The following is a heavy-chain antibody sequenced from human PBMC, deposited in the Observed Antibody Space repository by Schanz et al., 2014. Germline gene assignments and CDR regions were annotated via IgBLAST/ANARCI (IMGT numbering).Heavy chain of an antibody. CDR2: ISYDGTNK. Sequence: QVQLVESGGGVVQPGRSLRLSCAASGFTFSKYGMHWVRQAPGTGLEWVAVISYDGTNKYYADSVKGRFTISRDNSKNTLYLQMNSLRAEDTAVYYCARVRTIYGSGTFYFEHWGQGTLVTVSS. D-gene: IGHD3-10*01. CDR1: GFTFSKYG. CDR3: ARVRTIYGSGTFYFEH. V-gene: IGHV3-30*19. J-gene: IGHJ4*02.